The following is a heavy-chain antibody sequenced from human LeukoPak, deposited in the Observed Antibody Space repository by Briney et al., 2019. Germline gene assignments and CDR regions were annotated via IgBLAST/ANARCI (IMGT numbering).Heavy chain of an antibody. CDR1: GGTFSSYA. Sequence: EASVKVSCKASGGTFSSYAISWVRQAPGQGLEWMGGIILIFGTANYAQKFQGRVTITADESTSTAYMELSSLRSEDTAVYYCARGPRNQEDYYFDYWGQGTLVTVSS. J-gene: IGHJ4*02. CDR2: IILIFGTA. D-gene: IGHD1-14*01. V-gene: IGHV1-69*13. CDR3: ARGPRNQEDYYFDY.